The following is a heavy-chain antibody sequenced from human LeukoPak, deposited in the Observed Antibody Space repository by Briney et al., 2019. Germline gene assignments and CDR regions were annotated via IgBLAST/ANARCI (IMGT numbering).Heavy chain of an antibody. D-gene: IGHD6-19*01. J-gene: IGHJ4*02. CDR3: ARHGYSSAWYAGGFDY. CDR2: IYYSGST. V-gene: IGHV4-59*08. CDR1: GGSISSYY. Sequence: SETLSLTCTVSGGSISSYYWSWTRQPPGKGLEWIGYIYYSGSTNYNPSLKSRVTISVDTSKNQFSLKLSSATAADTAVYYCARHGYSSAWYAGGFDYWGQGTLVSVSS.